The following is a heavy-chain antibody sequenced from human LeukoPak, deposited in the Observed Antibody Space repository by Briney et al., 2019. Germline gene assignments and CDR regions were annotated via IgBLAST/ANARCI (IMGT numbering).Heavy chain of an antibody. V-gene: IGHV3-21*01. CDR2: ISSSSSYI. CDR3: AIETKGPFDY. J-gene: IGHJ4*02. D-gene: IGHD1/OR15-1a*01. Sequence: GGSLRLSCAASGFTFSSYSMNWVRQAPGKGLEWVSSISSSSSYIYYADSVKGRFTISRDNAKSSLYLQMNSLRAEDTAVYYCAIETKGPFDYWGQGTLVTVSS. CDR1: GFTFSSYS.